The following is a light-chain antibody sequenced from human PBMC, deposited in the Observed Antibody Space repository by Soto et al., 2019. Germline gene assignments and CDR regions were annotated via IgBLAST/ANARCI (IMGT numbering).Light chain of an antibody. V-gene: IGLV1-44*01. CDR2: SND. CDR1: SSNIGSDT. J-gene: IGLJ3*02. CDR3: AAWDDSLNGWV. Sequence: QSVLTQSPSASGTPGQRVTISCSGSSSNIGSDTVNWYRQLPGTAPKLLIYSNDQRPSGVPDRFSGSKSGTSASLAISGLQSEDEADYYCAAWDDSLNGWVFGGGTKLTVL.